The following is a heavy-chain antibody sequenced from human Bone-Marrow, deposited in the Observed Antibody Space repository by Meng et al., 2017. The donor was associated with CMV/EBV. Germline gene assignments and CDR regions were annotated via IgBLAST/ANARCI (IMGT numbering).Heavy chain of an antibody. D-gene: IGHD2-2*01. Sequence: SVKVSCKASGGTFSSYAISWVRQAPGQGLEWMGGIIPIFGTANYAQKFQGRVTITTDESTSTAYMELSSLRSEDTAVYYCARLCSSTSCPFDYWGQGTLVTVSS. V-gene: IGHV1-69*05. J-gene: IGHJ4*02. CDR1: GGTFSSYA. CDR2: IIPIFGTA. CDR3: ARLCSSTSCPFDY.